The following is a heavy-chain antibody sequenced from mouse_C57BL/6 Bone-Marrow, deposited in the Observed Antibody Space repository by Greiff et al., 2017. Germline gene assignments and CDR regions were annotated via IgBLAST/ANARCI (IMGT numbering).Heavy chain of an antibody. D-gene: IGHD1-1*01. V-gene: IGHV5-9*01. Sequence: DVMLVESGGGLVKPGGSLKLSCAASGFTFSSYTMPWVRQTPEKRLQWVAAISGGGGNTYYPDSVKGRFTLSRDNDKNILYMQMSSLRSEDTAVYYCSRQVTTVLATKYFDVWGKGTTVTVAS. CDR3: SRQVTTVLATKYFDV. J-gene: IGHJ1*03. CDR1: GFTFSSYT. CDR2: ISGGGGNT.